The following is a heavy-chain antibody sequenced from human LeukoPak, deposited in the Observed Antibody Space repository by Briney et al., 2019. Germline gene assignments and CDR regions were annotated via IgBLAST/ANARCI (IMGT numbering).Heavy chain of an antibody. D-gene: IGHD1-26*01. CDR1: GFTFSSSA. J-gene: IGHJ4*02. CDR2: IGTGDDR. V-gene: IGHV3-23*01. Sequence: GGSLRLSCVASGFTFSSSAMSWVRQAPGKGLEWVSTIGTGDDRYYTDSVKGRFTISRDNSKNTLYLQMNSLRAEDTAVYYCARDKIVGATNFDYWGQGTLVTVSS. CDR3: ARDKIVGATNFDY.